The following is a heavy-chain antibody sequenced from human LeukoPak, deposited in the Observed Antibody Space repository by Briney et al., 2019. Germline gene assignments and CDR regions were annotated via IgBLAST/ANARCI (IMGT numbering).Heavy chain of an antibody. V-gene: IGHV3-48*04. CDR2: INIGGTNT. Sequence: GGSLRLSCAASGFTFSSYAMTWVRQAPGKGLEWLSYINIGGTNTHYADSVKGRFTISRDNAKKSLYLEMNNLRAEDTAVYYCATDGAGFDTWGQGVLVTVSS. CDR3: ATDGAGFDT. J-gene: IGHJ5*02. CDR1: GFTFSSYA.